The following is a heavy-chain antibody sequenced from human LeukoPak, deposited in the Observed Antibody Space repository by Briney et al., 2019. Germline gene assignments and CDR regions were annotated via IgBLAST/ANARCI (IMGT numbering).Heavy chain of an antibody. CDR1: GGSISSSSYY. CDR3: AGPLNYDFWSGRPYYFDY. J-gene: IGHJ4*02. D-gene: IGHD3-3*01. V-gene: IGHV4-39*01. CDR2: IYYSGST. Sequence: TPSETLSLTCTVSGGSISSSSYYWGWIRQPPGKGLEWIGSIYYSGSTYYNPSLKSRVTISVDTSKNQFSLKLSSVTAADTAVYYCAGPLNYDFWSGRPYYFDYWGQGTLVTVSS.